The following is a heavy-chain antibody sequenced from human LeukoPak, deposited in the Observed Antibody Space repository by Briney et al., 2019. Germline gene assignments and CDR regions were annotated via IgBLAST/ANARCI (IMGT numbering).Heavy chain of an antibody. V-gene: IGHV4-61*05. CDR2: IYYSGST. Sequence: SETLSLTCTVSGGSISSSSYYWGWIRQPPGKGLEWIGYIYYSGSTNYNPSLKSRVTISVDTSKNQFPLKMTSVTAADTAVYYCARTTEGGYTYGYFYYYYMDVWGKGTTVTISS. CDR1: GGSISSSSYY. J-gene: IGHJ6*03. CDR3: ARTTEGGYTYGYFYYYYMDV. D-gene: IGHD5-18*01.